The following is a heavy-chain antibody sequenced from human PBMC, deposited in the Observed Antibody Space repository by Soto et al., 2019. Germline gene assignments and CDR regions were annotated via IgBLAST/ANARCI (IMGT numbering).Heavy chain of an antibody. CDR1: GYTFTTYG. Sequence: QVQLVQSGPEVKKPGASVMLSCKASGYTFTTYGVRWVRQAPGLGLEWMGWISAYNGNTNYAQKFHGRVTMTTDASANTAYLELRSLRSDDTAVYYCAGQEGHIEPMIGEFDFWGQGTLVTVSS. J-gene: IGHJ4*02. CDR3: AGQEGHIEPMIGEFDF. V-gene: IGHV1-18*01. D-gene: IGHD3-10*02. CDR2: ISAYNGNT.